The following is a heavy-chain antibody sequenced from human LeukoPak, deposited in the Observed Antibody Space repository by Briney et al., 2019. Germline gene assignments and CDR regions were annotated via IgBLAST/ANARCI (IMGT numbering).Heavy chain of an antibody. CDR2: IIPIFGTA. D-gene: IGHD3-3*01. CDR1: GGTFSSYA. J-gene: IGHJ4*02. V-gene: IGHV1-69*05. CDR3: ARDSPAIWSGYSWYFDY. Sequence: GASVKVSCKASGGTFSSYAISWVRQAPGQGLEWMGGIIPIFGTANYAQKFQGRVTITTDESTSTAYMELSSLRSEDTAVYYCARDSPAIWSGYSWYFDYWGQGTLVTVSS.